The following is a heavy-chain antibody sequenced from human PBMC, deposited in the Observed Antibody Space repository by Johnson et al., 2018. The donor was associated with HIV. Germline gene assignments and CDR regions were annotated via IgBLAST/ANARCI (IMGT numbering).Heavy chain of an antibody. V-gene: IGHV3-9*01. CDR1: GFTFDDYA. D-gene: IGHD3-3*02. CDR3: ARVQVLADDVFNI. CDR2: ISWNSGSI. Sequence: VQLVESGGGLVQPGRSLRLSCAASGFTFDDYAMHWVRQAPGKGLEWVSGISWNSGSIGYADSVKGRFTISRDNAKNSLYLQMDSLGAEETAVYFCARVQVLADDVFNIWGQGTMVTVAS. J-gene: IGHJ3*02.